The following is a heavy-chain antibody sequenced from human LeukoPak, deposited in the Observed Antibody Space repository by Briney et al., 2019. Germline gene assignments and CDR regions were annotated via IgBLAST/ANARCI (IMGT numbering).Heavy chain of an antibody. V-gene: IGHV4-59*08. CDR2: IYYSGST. Sequence: SETLSLTCTVSGDSISTYYWSWIRQPPGKGLEWIGYIYYSGSTNYNPSLKSRVTISVDTSKNQFSLKLSSVTAADTAVYYCARHPRDGNWNYVLNAFDIWGQGTMVTVSS. J-gene: IGHJ3*02. CDR1: GDSISTYY. D-gene: IGHD1-7*01. CDR3: ARHPRDGNWNYVLNAFDI.